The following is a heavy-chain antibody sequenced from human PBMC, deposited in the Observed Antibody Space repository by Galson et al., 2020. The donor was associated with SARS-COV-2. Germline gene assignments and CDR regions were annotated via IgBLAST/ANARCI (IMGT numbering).Heavy chain of an antibody. CDR3: ARDTAAVLDIYYYYGMDV. Sequence: GGSLRLSCAASGFTFSSYWMSWVRKAQGKGLEWVANIKQDGSEQYYVDSVKGRFTISRDNAKNSLYLQMNSLRAEDTAVYYYARDTAAVLDIYYYYGMDVWGQGTTVTVSS. CDR1: GFTFSSYW. J-gene: IGHJ6*02. CDR2: IKQDGSEQ. D-gene: IGHD6-13*01. V-gene: IGHV3-7*01.